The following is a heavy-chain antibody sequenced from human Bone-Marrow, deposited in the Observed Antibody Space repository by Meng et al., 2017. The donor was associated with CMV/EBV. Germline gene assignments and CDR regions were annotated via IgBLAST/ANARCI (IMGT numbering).Heavy chain of an antibody. D-gene: IGHD3-3*01. CDR3: ARAPRFWSGYFYYFDY. CDR2: ISGYNSDT. V-gene: IGHV1-18*01. J-gene: IGHJ4*02. Sequence: YAFINYGITGVRQAPGQGPAWMGWISGYNSDTKYAQKVQGRVSMTTDTSTTTVYMELRSLRSDDTAVYYCARAPRFWSGYFYYFDYWGQGTLVTVSS. CDR1: YAFINYG.